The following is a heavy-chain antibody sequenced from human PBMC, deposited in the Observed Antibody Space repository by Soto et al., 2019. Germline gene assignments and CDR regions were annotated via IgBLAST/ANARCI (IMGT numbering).Heavy chain of an antibody. CDR2: INPDNGNT. CDR3: ARGIATGQLDP. V-gene: IGHV1-3*01. Sequence: GALVKGSWKAAGYTFSRYTMDWGRQAPGQRLEWMGWINPDNGNTKSSQRFQDRVIITRDTSASTAYMDLSSLRSEDTAVYYCARGIATGQLDPWGQGTLVTVSS. CDR1: GYTFSRYT. D-gene: IGHD2-15*01. J-gene: IGHJ5*02.